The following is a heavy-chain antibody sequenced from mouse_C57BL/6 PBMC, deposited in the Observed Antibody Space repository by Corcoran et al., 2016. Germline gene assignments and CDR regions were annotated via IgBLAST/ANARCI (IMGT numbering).Heavy chain of an antibody. CDR2: INTYSRVP. D-gene: IGHD1-1*01. J-gene: IGHJ2*01. V-gene: IGHV9-3*01. CDR1: GYTFTTYG. CDR3: AGLLRSNFDY. Sequence: QIQLVQSGPELKKPGETVKISCKASGYTFTTYGMSWVKQAPGKGLKWMGWINTYSRVPTYADDFKGRFAFSLETSVSTAYLQINNLKNDDTATYFCAGLLRSNFDYWGQGTTLTVSS.